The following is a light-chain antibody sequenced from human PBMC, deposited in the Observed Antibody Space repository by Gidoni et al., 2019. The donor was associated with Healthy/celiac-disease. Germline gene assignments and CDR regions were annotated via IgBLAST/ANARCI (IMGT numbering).Light chain of an antibody. V-gene: IGKV3-11*01. CDR2: DAS. CDR3: QQRSNWLWT. J-gene: IGKJ1*01. CDR1: QSVSSY. Sequence: DIVLTHSPATLSLSPGERATLSCRASQSVSSYLAWYQQKPGQAPRLLIYDASNRATGIPARFSGSGSGTDFTLTISSLEPEDFAVYYCQQRSNWLWTFGQGTKVEIK.